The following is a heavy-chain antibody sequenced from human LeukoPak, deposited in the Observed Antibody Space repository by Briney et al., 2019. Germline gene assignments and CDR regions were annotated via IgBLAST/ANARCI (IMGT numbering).Heavy chain of an antibody. CDR3: ANSGGATYYYYYCGMDV. J-gene: IGHJ6*02. CDR1: GFTFSSYA. V-gene: IGHV3-23*01. Sequence: GGSLRLSCAASGFTFSSYAMSWVRQAPGKGLEWVSAISGSGGSTYHADSVKGRFTISRDNSKNTLYLQMNSLRAEDTAVYYCANSGGATYYYYYCGMDVWGQGTTVTVSS. D-gene: IGHD3-10*01. CDR2: ISGSGGST.